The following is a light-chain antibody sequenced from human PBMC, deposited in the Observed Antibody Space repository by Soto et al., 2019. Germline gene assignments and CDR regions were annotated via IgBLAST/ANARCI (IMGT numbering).Light chain of an antibody. CDR3: QQYGSSTWT. J-gene: IGKJ1*01. Sequence: EIVLTQSPGTLSLSPGERATLSCRASQSVNSNYLAWYQQKPGQAPRLLIYGASSRATGIPDRFSGSESGTDFTHTISRLEPEDFAVYYCQQYGSSTWTFGQGTKVEIK. CDR1: QSVNSNY. V-gene: IGKV3-20*01. CDR2: GAS.